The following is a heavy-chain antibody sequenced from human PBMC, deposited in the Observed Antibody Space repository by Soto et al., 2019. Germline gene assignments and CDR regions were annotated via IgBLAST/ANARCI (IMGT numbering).Heavy chain of an antibody. CDR1: GFTFSDYG. V-gene: IGHV3-30*18. Sequence: VQLLESGGGLVQPGGSLRLSCAASGFTFSDYGMHWVRQAPGKGLEWVAVISYDERNKYYADSVKGRFTISRDNSKNTLYLQMNSLRAEDTAMYYCANTNYDFWGMDVWGQGTTVTVSS. CDR2: ISYDERNK. CDR3: ANTNYDFWGMDV. J-gene: IGHJ6*02. D-gene: IGHD3-3*01.